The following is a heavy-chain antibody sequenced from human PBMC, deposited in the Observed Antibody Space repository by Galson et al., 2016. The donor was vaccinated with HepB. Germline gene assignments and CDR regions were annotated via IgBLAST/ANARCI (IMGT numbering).Heavy chain of an antibody. J-gene: IGHJ3*01. D-gene: IGHD2/OR15-2a*01. CDR1: GYSFATSY. Sequence: QSGAEVKKPGESLKVSCEGSGYSFATSYIAWVRQMPGKGLEWMGIIYPRDSETTYSPSFEGQVTISVDTSISTVFLLWGSLKASDTALYYCTKPSQGATFFGGETAFDLWGQGTMVTVSS. V-gene: IGHV5-51*01. CDR2: IYPRDSET. CDR3: TKPSQGATFFGGETAFDL.